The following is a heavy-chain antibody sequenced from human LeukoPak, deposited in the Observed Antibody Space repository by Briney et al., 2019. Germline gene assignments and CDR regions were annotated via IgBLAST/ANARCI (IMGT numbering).Heavy chain of an antibody. J-gene: IGHJ4*02. CDR3: ARGVAGSRHFDY. V-gene: IGHV3-74*01. Sequence: GGSLRLSCAASGFTFSNYWMHWVRQAPGKGLVWVSRINSDGSSTNNADSVKGRFTTSRDNAKNRLYLQMNSLRAEDTAIYYCARGVAGSRHFDYWGQGTLVSVSS. CDR2: INSDGSST. D-gene: IGHD6-19*01. CDR1: GFTFSNYW.